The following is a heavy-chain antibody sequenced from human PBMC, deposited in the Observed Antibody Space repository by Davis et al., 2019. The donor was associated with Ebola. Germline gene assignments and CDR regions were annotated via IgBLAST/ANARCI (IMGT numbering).Heavy chain of an antibody. J-gene: IGHJ4*02. Sequence: GESLKISCVASGFTFSNYWMHWVRQAPGKGLEWVIVIWYDGSNKYSADSVKGRFTISRDNSKNTVHLQMNSLRAEDTAIYYCARGQRLSEYWGQGTPVTVSS. CDR1: GFTFSNYW. V-gene: IGHV3-33*08. CDR3: ARGQRLSEY. CDR2: IWYDGSNK.